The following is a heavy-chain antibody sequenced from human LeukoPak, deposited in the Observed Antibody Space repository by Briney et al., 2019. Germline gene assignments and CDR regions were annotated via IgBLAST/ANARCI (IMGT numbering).Heavy chain of an antibody. Sequence: ASVKVSCKASGGTFSSYAISWVRQAPGQGLEWMGWISAYNGNTNYAQKLQGRVTMTTDTSTSTAYMELRSLRSDDTAVYYCARDEYNWNDRSYYYYGMDVWGQGTTVTVSS. CDR3: ARDEYNWNDRSYYYYGMDV. CDR2: ISAYNGNT. J-gene: IGHJ6*02. V-gene: IGHV1-18*01. D-gene: IGHD1-1*01. CDR1: GGTFSSYA.